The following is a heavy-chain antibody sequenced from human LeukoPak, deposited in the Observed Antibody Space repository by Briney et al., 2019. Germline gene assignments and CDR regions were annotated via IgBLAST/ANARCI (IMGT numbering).Heavy chain of an antibody. CDR1: GGSISSYY. V-gene: IGHV4-4*07. CDR2: IYTSGST. CDR3: AWSGGTSYHYYYMDV. Sequence: KPSETLSLTCTVSGGSISSYYWSWIRQPAGKGLEWIGRIYTSGSTNYNPSLKSLVTMSVATSKNPFFLKLSSVTAADTAVYYCAWSGGTSYHYYYMDVWGKGTTVTVSS. D-gene: IGHD2-2*01. J-gene: IGHJ6*03.